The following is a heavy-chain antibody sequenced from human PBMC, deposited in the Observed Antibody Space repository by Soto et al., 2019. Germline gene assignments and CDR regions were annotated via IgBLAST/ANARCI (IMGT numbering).Heavy chain of an antibody. CDR2: IYYSGST. J-gene: IGHJ1*01. Sequence: QLQLQESGPGLVKPSETLSLTCTVSGGSISSSSYYWGWIRQPPGKGLEWIGSIYYSGSTYYNPSLKSRVTISVDTSKNQFSLKLSSVTAADTAVYYCARQRWQQLFYFQHWGQGTLVTVSS. CDR1: GGSISSSSYY. V-gene: IGHV4-39*01. CDR3: ARQRWQQLFYFQH. D-gene: IGHD6-13*01.